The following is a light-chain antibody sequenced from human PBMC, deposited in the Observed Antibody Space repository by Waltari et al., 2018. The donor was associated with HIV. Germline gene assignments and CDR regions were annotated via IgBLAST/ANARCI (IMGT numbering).Light chain of an antibody. V-gene: IGLV2-23*02. Sequence: QSALTQPASVSGSFGQSITIYCTGTSSDVGSYTLVSWYQHHPGKAPKLIIYEVSKPPSGISNRVSRSKSGNTASLTVSWLRAEDEADYYCCSYAGNSIPFGGGTKLTVL. CDR1: SSDVGSYTL. CDR2: EVS. CDR3: CSYAGNSIP. J-gene: IGLJ2*01.